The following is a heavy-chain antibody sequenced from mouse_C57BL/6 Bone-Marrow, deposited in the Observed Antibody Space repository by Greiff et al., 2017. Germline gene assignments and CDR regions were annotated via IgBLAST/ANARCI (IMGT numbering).Heavy chain of an antibody. CDR1: GYTFLSYW. D-gene: IGHD2-2*01. V-gene: IGHV1-69*01. CDR3: AREGIYYGYEGWCAY. Sequence: QVQLLLPGAELVMPGASVQLSCKASGYTFLSYWMHLVKPRPGQGLEWIGEIDPSVSYTNYNQKFLGQSTLTVDKSSSTAYMQLRSLTSDDSAVYYCAREGIYYGYEGWCAYWGQGTLVTVSA. J-gene: IGHJ3*01. CDR2: IDPSVSYT.